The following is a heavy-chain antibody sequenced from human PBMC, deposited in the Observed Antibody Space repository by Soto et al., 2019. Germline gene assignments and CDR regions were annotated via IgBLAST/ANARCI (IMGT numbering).Heavy chain of an antibody. CDR3: AKGTMVRGGIYYGMDV. CDR2: IKQDGSEK. V-gene: IGHV3-7*01. D-gene: IGHD3-10*01. Sequence: GGSLRLSCAASGFTFSSYWMSWVRQAPGKGLEWVANIKQDGSEKYYADSVKGRFTISRDNSKNTLYLQMNSLRAEDTAVYYCAKGTMVRGGIYYGMDVWGQGTTVTVSS. J-gene: IGHJ6*02. CDR1: GFTFSSYW.